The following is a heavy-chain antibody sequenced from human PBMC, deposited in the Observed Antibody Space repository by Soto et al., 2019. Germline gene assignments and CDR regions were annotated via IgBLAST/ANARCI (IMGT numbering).Heavy chain of an antibody. J-gene: IGHJ4*02. CDR3: AKDLIETFGVPVLDY. CDR2: ITGRGGNT. CDR1: GFTFSSYA. Sequence: PGGSLRLSCAASGFTFSSYAMSWVRQAPGKGLEWVSAITGRGGNTYYADSVKGRFTISRDNSENTLYLQMNSLRAEDTAVYFCAKDLIETFGVPVLDYWGQGTLVTVSS. V-gene: IGHV3-23*01. D-gene: IGHD3-3*01.